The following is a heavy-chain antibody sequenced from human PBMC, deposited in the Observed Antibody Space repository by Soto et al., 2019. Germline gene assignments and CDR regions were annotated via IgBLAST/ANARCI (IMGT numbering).Heavy chain of an antibody. J-gene: IGHJ6*02. V-gene: IGHV1-46*03. CDR3: ARDVDFGEEDV. D-gene: IGHD4-17*01. Sequence: GASVKVSCKASGISFINHYVHWVRQAPGQGPEWMGVINPAGSVTVYALKLQDRVTVTRDTSTSTVYMELNSLTSEDTAIYYCARDVDFGEEDVWGQGTTVTVSS. CDR1: GISFINHY. CDR2: INPAGSVT.